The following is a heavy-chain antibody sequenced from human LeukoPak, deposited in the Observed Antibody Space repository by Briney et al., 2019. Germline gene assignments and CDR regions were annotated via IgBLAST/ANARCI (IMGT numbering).Heavy chain of an antibody. Sequence: GGSLRLSCAASGFTFSSYGIHWVRQAPGKGLEWVAFIQYDGSNKYYADSVKGRFTISRDNSKNTLYLQMNSLRAEDTAVYYCAKDLKGRTNYYYYYMDVWGKGTTVTVSS. J-gene: IGHJ6*03. CDR2: IQYDGSNK. CDR1: GFTFSSYG. CDR3: AKDLKGRTNYYYYYMDV. V-gene: IGHV3-30*02.